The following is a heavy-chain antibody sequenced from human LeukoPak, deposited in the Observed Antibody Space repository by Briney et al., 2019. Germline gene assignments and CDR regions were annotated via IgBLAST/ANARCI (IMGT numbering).Heavy chain of an antibody. J-gene: IGHJ4*02. CDR1: GFTFSYYY. CDR3: TQSNY. Sequence: GSLRLSCAASGFTFSYYYMSGVRQASGKGLEWVGRIRSKADNYATAYAASVQGRCTISRDDSKSTAYLQLNSLKTVDTAVYYCTQSNYWGQGALVTVSS. V-gene: IGHV3-73*01. CDR2: IRSKADNYAT.